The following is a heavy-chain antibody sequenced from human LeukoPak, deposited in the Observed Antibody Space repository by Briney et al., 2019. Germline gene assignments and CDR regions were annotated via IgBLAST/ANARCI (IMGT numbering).Heavy chain of an antibody. Sequence: GGSLRLSCVASGFTFSNYGMNWVRQAPGEGLEWVSAITVSGGSTFYADSVKGRFTISRDNSKNTLYLQMNSLRAEDTAVCYCAKKIGSYYAFDIWGQGTMVTVFS. J-gene: IGHJ3*02. CDR1: GFTFSNYG. D-gene: IGHD1-26*01. CDR3: AKKIGSYYAFDI. CDR2: ITVSGGST. V-gene: IGHV3-23*01.